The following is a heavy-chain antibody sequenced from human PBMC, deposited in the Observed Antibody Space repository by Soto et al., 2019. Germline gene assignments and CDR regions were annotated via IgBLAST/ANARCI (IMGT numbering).Heavy chain of an antibody. Sequence: ASVKVSCKASGYTFTSYDINWVRQATGQGLEWMGWMNPNSGNTGYAQKFQGRVTMTRNTSISTAYMELSSLRSEDTAVYYCARGLLYNWNYHDAFDIWGQGTMVTVSS. CDR2: MNPNSGNT. D-gene: IGHD1-7*01. V-gene: IGHV1-8*01. CDR3: ARGLLYNWNYHDAFDI. CDR1: GYTFTSYD. J-gene: IGHJ3*02.